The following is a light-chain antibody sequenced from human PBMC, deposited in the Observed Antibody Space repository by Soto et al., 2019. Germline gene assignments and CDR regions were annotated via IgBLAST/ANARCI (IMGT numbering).Light chain of an antibody. CDR2: AAS. Sequence: EIVLTQSPGTLSLSPGERATLSCMSSQSVSSSYLAWYQQKPGQAPRLLIYAASSRAAGIPDKFSGSGSGTDFTLTISRLEPEDFAVYYCQQYGSSPLYTFGQGTKLEIK. J-gene: IGKJ2*01. CDR1: QSVSSSY. CDR3: QQYGSSPLYT. V-gene: IGKV3-20*01.